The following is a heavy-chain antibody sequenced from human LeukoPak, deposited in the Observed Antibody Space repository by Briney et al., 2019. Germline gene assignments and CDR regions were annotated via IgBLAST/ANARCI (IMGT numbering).Heavy chain of an antibody. D-gene: IGHD4-17*01. CDR2: INPNSGGT. Sequence: ASVKVSCKASGYTFTGYYMHWVRQATGQGLEWMGWINPNSGGTNYEQKFQGRVIMTRDTSISTAYMELSRLRFDDTAVYYCARHMTTANNWFDPWGQGTLVTLSS. V-gene: IGHV1-2*02. CDR3: ARHMTTANNWFDP. J-gene: IGHJ5*02. CDR1: GYTFTGYY.